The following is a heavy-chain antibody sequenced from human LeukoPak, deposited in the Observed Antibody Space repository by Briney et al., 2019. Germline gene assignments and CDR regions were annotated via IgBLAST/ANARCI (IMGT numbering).Heavy chain of an antibody. J-gene: IGHJ4*02. D-gene: IGHD2-21*01. CDR3: ACGPAGDSGY. V-gene: IGHV4-38-2*02. CDR1: GYSISSGYY. Sequence: PSETLSLTCTVSGYSISSGYYWGWIRPPPGKGLEWMGSIYYSGSTYYNPSIKTRVTISIHTSKNQFSLKLSSVTAADTAVYYCACGPAGDSGYWGQGTLVTVSS. CDR2: IYYSGST.